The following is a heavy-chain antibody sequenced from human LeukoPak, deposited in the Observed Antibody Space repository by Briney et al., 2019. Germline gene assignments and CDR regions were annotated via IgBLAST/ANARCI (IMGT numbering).Heavy chain of an antibody. Sequence: GGSLRLSCSASGFTFSSYEMNWVRQAPGKGLEWGSSISSRAGTIYYADSVKGRFAISRDNAKNSLYLQMSSLRAEDTAVYYCARVGALSSSWLLYWGQGALVTVSS. CDR3: ARVGALSSSWLLY. CDR2: ISSRAGTI. V-gene: IGHV3-48*03. J-gene: IGHJ4*02. CDR1: GFTFSSYE. D-gene: IGHD6-13*01.